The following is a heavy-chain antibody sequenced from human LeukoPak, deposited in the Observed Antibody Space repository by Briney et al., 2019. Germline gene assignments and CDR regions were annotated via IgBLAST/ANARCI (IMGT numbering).Heavy chain of an antibody. CDR3: ATDLGSSGYYKNFDY. CDR2: ISAYNGNT. V-gene: IGHV1-18*01. Sequence: ASVKVSCKASGYTFTSYGISWVRQAPGQGLEWMGWISAYNGNTNYAQKLQGRVTMTTDTSTSTAYMELSSLRSEDTAVYYCATDLGSSGYYKNFDYWGQGTLVTVSS. J-gene: IGHJ4*02. D-gene: IGHD3-22*01. CDR1: GYTFTSYG.